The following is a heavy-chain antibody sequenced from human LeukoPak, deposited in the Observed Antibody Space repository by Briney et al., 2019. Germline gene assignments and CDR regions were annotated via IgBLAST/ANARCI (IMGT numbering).Heavy chain of an antibody. J-gene: IGHJ4*02. CDR2: IWYDGSNK. CDR1: GFTFSSYG. V-gene: IGHV3-33*01. CDR3: ARALSKWLPIDY. Sequence: GSLRLSCAASGFTFSSYGMHWVRQAPGKGLEWVAVIWYDGSNKYYADSVKGRFTISRDNSKNTLYLQTNSLRAEDTAVYYCARALSKWLPIDYWGQGTLVTVSS. D-gene: IGHD5-12*01.